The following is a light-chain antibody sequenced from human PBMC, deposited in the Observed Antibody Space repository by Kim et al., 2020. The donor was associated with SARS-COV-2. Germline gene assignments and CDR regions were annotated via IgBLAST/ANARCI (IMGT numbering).Light chain of an antibody. V-gene: IGKV3-15*01. CDR2: DAT. CDR1: QTISSK. Sequence: FPGERATLSCRASQTISSKVVWYPQKPGQAPRLLIYDATTRATGVPARFMGSGSETDFTLTISSLQSEDFAVYYCQQSHDWPPLTFGQGTKVDIK. J-gene: IGKJ1*01. CDR3: QQSHDWPPLT.